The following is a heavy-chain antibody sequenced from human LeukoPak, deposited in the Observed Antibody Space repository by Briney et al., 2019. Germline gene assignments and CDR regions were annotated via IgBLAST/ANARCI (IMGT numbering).Heavy chain of an antibody. J-gene: IGHJ6*02. Sequence: PGGSLRLSCAASGFTFSDYYMSWIRQAPGKGLEWVSYISSSSSYTNYADSVKGRFTISRDNAKNSLYLQMDSLRAEDTAVYYCARDNHYGMDVWGQGTTVTVSS. D-gene: IGHD1-14*01. V-gene: IGHV3-11*05. CDR2: ISSSSSYT. CDR1: GFTFSDYY. CDR3: ARDNHYGMDV.